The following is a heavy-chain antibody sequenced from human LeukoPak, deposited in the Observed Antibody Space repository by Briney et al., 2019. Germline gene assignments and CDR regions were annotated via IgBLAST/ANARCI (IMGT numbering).Heavy chain of an antibody. D-gene: IGHD3-22*01. Sequence: GRSLRLSCPASGFTFSSYAMGWVRHAPGKGLEWVSSISGSGGSTYYAASVKGRLTISRANSKNTLYLQMNSLRAEDTAVYYCAKLRYYYDSSGSFPPWGQGTMVTVSS. CDR3: AKLRYYYDSSGSFPP. V-gene: IGHV3-23*01. CDR2: ISGSGGST. CDR1: GFTFSSYA. J-gene: IGHJ3*01.